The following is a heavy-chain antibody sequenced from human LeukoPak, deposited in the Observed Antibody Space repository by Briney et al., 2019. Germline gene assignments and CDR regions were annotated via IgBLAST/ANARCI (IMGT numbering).Heavy chain of an antibody. J-gene: IGHJ4*02. CDR3: ARVGAGVLDY. D-gene: IGHD7-27*01. CDR2: LNHSGGT. CDR1: GGSFSGYY. V-gene: IGHV4-34*01. Sequence: SETLSLTCAVYGGSFSGYYWSWIRQPPGKGLEWIGELNHSGGTNYNPSLKSRVTISVDTSKNQFSLNLSSLTAADTAVYFCARVGAGVLDYGGPETGDTVSS.